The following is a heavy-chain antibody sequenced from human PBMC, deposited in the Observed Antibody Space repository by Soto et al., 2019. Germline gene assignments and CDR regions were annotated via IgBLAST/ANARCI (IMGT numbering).Heavy chain of an antibody. CDR1: GFTFSSYA. Sequence: EVQLLESGGGLVQPGGSLRLSCAASGFTFSSYAMSCVRQAPGKGLQWVSAISGSGGSTYYADSVKGRFTISRDNSKNTLYLQMNSLRAEDTAVLYSAKDSRAYCGGDCYARDFDYWGQGTLVTVSS. D-gene: IGHD2-21*02. CDR2: ISGSGGST. CDR3: AKDSRAYCGGDCYARDFDY. J-gene: IGHJ4*02. V-gene: IGHV3-23*01.